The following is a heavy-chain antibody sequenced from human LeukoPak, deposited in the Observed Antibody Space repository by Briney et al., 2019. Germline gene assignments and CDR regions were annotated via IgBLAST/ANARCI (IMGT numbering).Heavy chain of an antibody. Sequence: PSETLSLTCTVSGGSISSSSYYWGWIRQPPGKGLEWIGSIYYSGSTYYNPSLKSRVTISVDKSKNQFSLKLSSVTAADTAVYYCATDLLQSGWFDYWGQGTLVTVSS. CDR2: IYYSGST. D-gene: IGHD6-19*01. CDR1: GGSISSSSYY. V-gene: IGHV4-39*07. J-gene: IGHJ4*02. CDR3: ATDLLQSGWFDY.